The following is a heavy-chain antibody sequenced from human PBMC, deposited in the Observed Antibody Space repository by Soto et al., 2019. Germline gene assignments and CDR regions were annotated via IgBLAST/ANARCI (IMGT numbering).Heavy chain of an antibody. V-gene: IGHV3-15*07. J-gene: IGHJ4*02. CDR3: TTVGGNRGSFDY. Sequence: EVQLVESGGGLVKPGGSLRLSCAASGFTFSNAWMNWVRQAPGKGLEWVGRIKSKTDGETTDYAAPVKGRFTISREDSKNTLYLQMNSLKTDDTAVYYCTTVGGNRGSFDYWGQGTLVTVSS. CDR1: GFTFSNAW. D-gene: IGHD1-26*01. CDR2: IKSKTDGETT.